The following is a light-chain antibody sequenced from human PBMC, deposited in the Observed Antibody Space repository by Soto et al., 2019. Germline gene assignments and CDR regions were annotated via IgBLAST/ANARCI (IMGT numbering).Light chain of an antibody. V-gene: IGKV3-15*01. CDR1: QSVSSS. CDR2: GAS. CDR3: QQYNNWWT. Sequence: EIVMTQSPATLSVSPGERVTLYCRASQSVSSSLAWYQQKPGQAPRLLIYGASTRAIGIPGRFSGSGSETEFTLTISSLQSEDFAVYYCQQYNNWWTFGQGTKVETK. J-gene: IGKJ1*01.